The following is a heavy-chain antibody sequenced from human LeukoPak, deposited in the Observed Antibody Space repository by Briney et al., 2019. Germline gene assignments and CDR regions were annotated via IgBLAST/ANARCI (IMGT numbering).Heavy chain of an antibody. J-gene: IGHJ4*02. CDR2: MNPNSGNT. Sequence: GASVKVSCKASGYTFTSYDINWVRQATGQGLEWMGWMNPNSGNTGYAQKFQGRVTMTRNTSISTAYMELSSLRSEDTAVYYCVTLGGGVPIAIVDYWGQGTLVTVSS. CDR1: GYTFTSYD. V-gene: IGHV1-8*01. D-gene: IGHD3-16*01. CDR3: VTLGGGVPIAIVDY.